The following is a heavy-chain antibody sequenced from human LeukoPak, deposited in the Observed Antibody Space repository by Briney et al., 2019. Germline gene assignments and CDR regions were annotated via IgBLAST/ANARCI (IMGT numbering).Heavy chain of an antibody. CDR3: AKLMTTHRRYFDY. CDR1: GFTFSSYA. D-gene: IGHD1-1*01. V-gene: IGHV3-23*01. Sequence: PGGSLRLSCAASGFTFSSYAMSWIRQAPGKGLEWVSVISDSGGSAYYADSVKGRFTMSRANSKNTLYLQMNSMRAEDTAVYYCAKLMTTHRRYFDYWGQGTLVTVSS. CDR2: ISDSGGSA. J-gene: IGHJ4*02.